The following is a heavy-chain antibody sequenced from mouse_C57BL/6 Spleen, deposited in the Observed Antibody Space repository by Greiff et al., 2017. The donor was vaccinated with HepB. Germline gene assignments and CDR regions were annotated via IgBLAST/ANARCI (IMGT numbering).Heavy chain of an antibody. CDR3: ARYGALYVDFDY. CDR2: IRNKANGYTT. Sequence: EVNLVESGGGLVQPGGSLSLSCAASGFTFTDYYMSWVRQPPGKALEWLGFIRNKANGYTTEYSASVKGRFTISRDNSQSILYLQMNALRAEDSATYYCARYGALYVDFDYSGQGTTLTVSS. V-gene: IGHV7-3*01. J-gene: IGHJ2*01. D-gene: IGHD1-1*01. CDR1: GFTFTDYY.